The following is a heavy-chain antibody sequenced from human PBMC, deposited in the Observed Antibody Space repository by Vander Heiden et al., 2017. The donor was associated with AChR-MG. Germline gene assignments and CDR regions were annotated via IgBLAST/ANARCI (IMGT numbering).Heavy chain of an antibody. D-gene: IGHD1-26*01. V-gene: IGHV3-9*01. CDR1: GFTFDNYA. CDR3: AKAGGGLDRYFHYYMDV. J-gene: IGHJ6*03. CDR2: ISWNSGSI. Sequence: EVQLVESGGDLVQPGRSLRLSCAASGFTFDNYAMHWVRQAPGKGLEWVSGISWNSGSIGYAGSVKGRFTISRDNAKNSLYLQMNSLRAEDTALYYCAKAGGGLDRYFHYYMDVWGKGTTVTVSS.